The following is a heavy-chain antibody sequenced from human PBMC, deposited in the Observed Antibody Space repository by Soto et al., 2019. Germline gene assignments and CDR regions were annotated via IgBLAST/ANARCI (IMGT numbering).Heavy chain of an antibody. V-gene: IGHV4-59*03. J-gene: IGHJ4*02. CDR1: GDAISNYY. CDR2: VHESGST. D-gene: IGHD1-20*01. Sequence: PSETLSLTCSVSGDAISNYYWSWIRQTPGRGLEWIGCVHESGSTDYNPSLRGRVIISLPTSKSQFSLSLRSATAADTATYYCARGTRALITSFFAYLGQGIPVTVSS. CDR3: ARGTRALITSFFAY.